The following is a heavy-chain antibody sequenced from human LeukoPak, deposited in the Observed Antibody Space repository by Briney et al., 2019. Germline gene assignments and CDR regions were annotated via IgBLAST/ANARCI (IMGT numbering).Heavy chain of an antibody. CDR2: IDTNTGNP. D-gene: IGHD3-22*01. CDR1: GHTFTNYT. J-gene: IGHJ4*02. CDR3: TRGRDTTGYFVY. V-gene: IGHV7-4-1*02. Sequence: VASVKVSCKASGHTFTNYTINWVRLAPGRGLEWMGWIDTNTGNPTYAQGFTGRFVFSLDTSVTTTFLQISSLKAEDTAVYFCTRGRDTTGYFVYWGQGTLVTVSS.